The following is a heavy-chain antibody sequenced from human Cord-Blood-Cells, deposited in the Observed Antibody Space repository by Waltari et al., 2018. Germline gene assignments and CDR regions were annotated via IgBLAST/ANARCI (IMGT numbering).Heavy chain of an antibody. Sequence: QVQLVASGGGVVQPGRSLRLSCAASGFTFRSYAMHWVRQAPGKGMEWVEVISDDGSNKYYADSVKGRFTISRDNSKNTLYLQMNSLRAEDTAVYYCARDRYDSFDYWGQGTLVTVSS. J-gene: IGHJ4*02. D-gene: IGHD3-3*01. CDR2: ISDDGSNK. CDR3: ARDRYDSFDY. CDR1: GFTFRSYA. V-gene: IGHV3-30-3*01.